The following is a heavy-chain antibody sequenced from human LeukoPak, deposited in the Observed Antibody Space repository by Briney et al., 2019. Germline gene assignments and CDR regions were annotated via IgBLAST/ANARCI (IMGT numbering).Heavy chain of an antibody. J-gene: IGHJ4*02. CDR1: GFNFRSYW. CDR3: ARDPGYYYDSSGYPGGY. CDR2: IKQDGSEK. Sequence: GGSLRLSCATSGFNFRSYWMSWVRQAPGKGLEWVANIKQDGSEKNYVHSVKGRFTISRDNAKNSLYLQMNSLRAEDTAVYYCARDPGYYYDSSGYPGGYWGQGTLVTVSS. D-gene: IGHD3-22*01. V-gene: IGHV3-7*01.